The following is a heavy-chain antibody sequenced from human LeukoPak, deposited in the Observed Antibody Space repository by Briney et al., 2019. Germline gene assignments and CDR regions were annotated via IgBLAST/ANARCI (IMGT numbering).Heavy chain of an antibody. CDR2: TYYRSKWYN. V-gene: IGHV6-1*01. CDR3: ARGGIGYCTSTSCSFDS. J-gene: IGHJ4*02. D-gene: IGHD2-2*01. Sequence: SQTLSLTCAISGDSVSTNSAAWNWTRQSPSRGLEWLGRTYYRSKWYNDYGVSVKSRITINPDTYKNQFSLQLNSVTPEGTAVYYCARGGIGYCTSTSCSFDSWGQGTLVTVSS. CDR1: GDSVSTNSAA.